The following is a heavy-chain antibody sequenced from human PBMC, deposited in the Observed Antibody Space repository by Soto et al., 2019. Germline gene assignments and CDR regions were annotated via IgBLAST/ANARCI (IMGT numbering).Heavy chain of an antibody. V-gene: IGHV3-23*01. Sequence: EVQLLXSGGGLVQPXXXLXLSCAASGFTSSSYAMSWVRQAPEKGLEXVSGISGSGGSTYYADSVKGRFTXSXXXSKXXXXXXXXXXXXXXXXXXXXAXXXXXXMIVVXHXXDIWGRGTMVTVSS. J-gene: IGHJ3*02. CDR2: ISGSGGST. CDR1: GFTSSSYA. D-gene: IGHD3-22*01. CDR3: AXXXXXXMIVVXHXXDI.